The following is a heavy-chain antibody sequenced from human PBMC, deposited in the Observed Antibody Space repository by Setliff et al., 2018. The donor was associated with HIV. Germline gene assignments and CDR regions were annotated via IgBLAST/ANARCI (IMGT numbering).Heavy chain of an antibody. J-gene: IGHJ3*02. D-gene: IGHD2-21*01. CDR2: INTETGNP. V-gene: IGHV7-4-1*02. CDR3: ARANIYSDAFDI. CDR1: GYTLTTYG. Sequence: ASVKVSCKASGYTLTTYGISWVRQAPGQGLEWMGWINTETGNPMYAQGFRGRFVFSLDTSVSTAYLQITTLKAEDSAVYYCARANIYSDAFDIWGQGTMVTVS.